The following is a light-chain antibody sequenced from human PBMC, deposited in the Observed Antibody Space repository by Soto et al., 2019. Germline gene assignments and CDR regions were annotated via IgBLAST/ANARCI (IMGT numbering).Light chain of an antibody. Sequence: DLVMTQSPLSLPVTPGEPASISCRSSQSLLHTNGYNYLDWYLQKPGQSPQLLIYLRSNRSSGVPDRFSGSGSGTDFTLKISRVEAEDVGIYYCMQALQTPLTFGGGTRVEIK. CDR1: QSLLHTNGYNY. CDR2: LRS. CDR3: MQALQTPLT. J-gene: IGKJ4*01. V-gene: IGKV2-28*01.